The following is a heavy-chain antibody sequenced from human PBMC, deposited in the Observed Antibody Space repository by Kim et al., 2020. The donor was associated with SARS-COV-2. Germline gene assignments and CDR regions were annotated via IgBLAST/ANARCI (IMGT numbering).Heavy chain of an antibody. D-gene: IGHD2-15*01. CDR3: AGMVGYYYVMDS. Sequence: ASVKVSCKASGNMYSGYVMNWVRQAPGQGLEWMGWIDTKTGEPTYAQDFTGRLVFSLDTSVRTMYLQISRLKAEDTGVYYCAGMVGYYYVMDSWAQGT. V-gene: IGHV7-4-1*02. CDR2: IDTKTGEP. J-gene: IGHJ6*02. CDR1: GNMYSGYV.